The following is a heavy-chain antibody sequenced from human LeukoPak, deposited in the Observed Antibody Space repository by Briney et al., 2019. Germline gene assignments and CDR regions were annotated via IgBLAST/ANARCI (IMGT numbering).Heavy chain of an antibody. CDR2: IYHSGST. V-gene: IGHV4-4*02. CDR3: ARVGGYCSSTSCSTRAYYGMDV. J-gene: IGHJ6*02. D-gene: IGHD2-2*02. Sequence: PSGTLPLTCAVSGGSISSSNWWSWVRQPPGKGLEWIGEIYHSGSTNYNSSLKSRVTISVDKSKNQFSLKLSSVTAADTAVYYCARVGGYCSSTSCSTRAYYGMDVWGQGTTVTVSS. CDR1: GGSISSSNW.